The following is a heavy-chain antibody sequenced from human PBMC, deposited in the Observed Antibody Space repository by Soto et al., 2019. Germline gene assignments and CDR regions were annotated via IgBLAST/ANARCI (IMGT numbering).Heavy chain of an antibody. J-gene: IGHJ4*02. CDR3: TRDLKIAVAGTDY. CDR1: GFTFGDYA. D-gene: IGHD6-19*01. V-gene: IGHV3-49*03. CDR2: IRSKAYGGTT. Sequence: GSLRLSCTASGFTFGDYAMSWFRQAPGKGLEWVGFIRSKAYGGTTEYAASVKGRFTISRDDSKSIAYLQMNSLKTEDTAVYYCTRDLKIAVAGTDYWGQGTPVTVSS.